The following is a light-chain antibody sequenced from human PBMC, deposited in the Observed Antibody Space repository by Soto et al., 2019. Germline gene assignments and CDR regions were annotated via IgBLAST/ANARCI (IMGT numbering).Light chain of an antibody. Sequence: EIVMTQSPVTLSVSPGERATLSCRASQSVNSYLAWYQQKPGQTPRLLIYAASTRATGVPARFSGSGSGTEFTLTISSLQSEDFEVYYCQRYNDWPQTFGQGTKVEIK. CDR1: QSVNSY. CDR2: AAS. CDR3: QRYNDWPQT. J-gene: IGKJ1*01. V-gene: IGKV3-15*01.